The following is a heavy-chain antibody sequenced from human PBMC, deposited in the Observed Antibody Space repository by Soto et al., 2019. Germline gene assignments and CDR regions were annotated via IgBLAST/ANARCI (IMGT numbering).Heavy chain of an antibody. D-gene: IGHD5-18*01. CDR2: INNDGTST. V-gene: IGHV3-74*01. J-gene: IGHJ4*02. CDR1: GFTFSSQW. Sequence: EVQLVESGGGLVQPGGSLRLSCAASGFTFSSQWLHWVRQAPGKGLVWISRINNDGTSTNYADSVKGRFTVSRDNAKKTMALQMNSLRAEDTAGYYCASWRGGYTYGLDHWGQGTPVTVSS. CDR3: ASWRGGYTYGLDH.